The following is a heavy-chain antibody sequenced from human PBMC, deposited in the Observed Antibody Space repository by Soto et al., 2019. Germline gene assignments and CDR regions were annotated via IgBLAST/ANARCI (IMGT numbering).Heavy chain of an antibody. CDR1: GGSISSYY. J-gene: IGHJ4*02. CDR2: IYYSGST. V-gene: IGHV4-59*01. CDR3: ARARGRYIDY. Sequence: QVQLQESGPGLVKPSETLSLTCTVSGGSISSYYWSWIRQPPGKGLEWIGYIYYSGSTNYNPSLKSRVTISVDTSKNQFSLKLSSVTAADTAVYYCARARGRYIDYWGQGTLVTVSS.